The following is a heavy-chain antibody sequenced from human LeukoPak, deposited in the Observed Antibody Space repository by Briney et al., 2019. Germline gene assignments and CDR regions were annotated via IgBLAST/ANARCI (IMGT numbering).Heavy chain of an antibody. J-gene: IGHJ4*02. CDR3: TRSNNIVGAAYFDY. V-gene: IGHV3-64*02. Sequence: GGSLRLSCAASGFSFSTYAMHWVRQGPGKGLEYISSISSNGGSTYYADSVKGRFTISRDNSKNTLFLQMGSLRAEDMAVYYCTRSNNIVGAAYFDYWGQGTLVTVSS. CDR1: GFSFSTYA. D-gene: IGHD1-26*01. CDR2: ISSNGGST.